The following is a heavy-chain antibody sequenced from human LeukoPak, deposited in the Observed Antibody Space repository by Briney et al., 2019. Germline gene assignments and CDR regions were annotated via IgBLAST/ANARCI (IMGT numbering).Heavy chain of an antibody. CDR3: SRDGSGSGDC. V-gene: IGHV3-21*01. CDR1: GFTFNIFG. Sequence: GGSLRLSCAASGFTFNIFGMNWVRQAPGKGLEWVSSISSESTNIYYADSVKGRFTISRDNAKNSLFLEMNSQRAKDTAIYYCSRDGSGSGDCWGQGTLVTVSS. D-gene: IGHD2-15*01. J-gene: IGHJ4*02. CDR2: ISSESTNI.